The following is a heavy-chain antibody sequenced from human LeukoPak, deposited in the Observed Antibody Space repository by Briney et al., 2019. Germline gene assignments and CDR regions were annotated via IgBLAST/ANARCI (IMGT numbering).Heavy chain of an antibody. J-gene: IGHJ5*02. CDR3: AREGTQRYYDILTGSHTPSPPGNWFDP. Sequence: ASVKVSCKASGYTFTSYAMNWVRQAPGQGLEWMGWINTNTGNPTYAQGFTGRFVFSLDTSVSTAYLQISSLKAEDTAVYYCAREGTQRYYDILTGSHTPSPPGNWFDPWGQGTLVTVSS. V-gene: IGHV7-4-1*02. CDR1: GYTFTSYA. CDR2: INTNTGNP. D-gene: IGHD3-9*01.